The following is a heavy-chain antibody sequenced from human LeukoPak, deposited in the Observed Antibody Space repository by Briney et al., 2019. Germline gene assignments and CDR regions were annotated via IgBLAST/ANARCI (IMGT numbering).Heavy chain of an antibody. Sequence: GASVKVSCKASGYTFTSYGISWVRQAPGQGLEWMGGIIPIFGTANYAQKFQGRVTITADESTSTAYMELSSLRSEDTAVYYCARGQTPGIAAAGLGYYYYGMDVWGQGTTVTVSS. CDR3: ARGQTPGIAAAGLGYYYYGMDV. CDR2: IIPIFGTA. CDR1: GYTFTSYG. J-gene: IGHJ6*02. D-gene: IGHD6-13*01. V-gene: IGHV1-69*13.